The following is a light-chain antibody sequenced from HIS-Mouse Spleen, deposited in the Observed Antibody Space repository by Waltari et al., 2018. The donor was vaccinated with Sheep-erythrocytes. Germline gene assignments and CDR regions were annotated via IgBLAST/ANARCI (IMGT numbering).Light chain of an antibody. Sequence: QSALTQPRSVSGSPGQSVTISCTGPRSDVGVYNYSSWYQQHPGKAPNLMIYDVSKRPSGVPDRFSGSKSGNTASLTISGLQAEDEADYYCCSYAGSYNHVFATGTKVTVL. CDR3: CSYAGSYNHV. J-gene: IGLJ1*01. CDR2: DVS. CDR1: RSDVGVYNY. V-gene: IGLV2-11*01.